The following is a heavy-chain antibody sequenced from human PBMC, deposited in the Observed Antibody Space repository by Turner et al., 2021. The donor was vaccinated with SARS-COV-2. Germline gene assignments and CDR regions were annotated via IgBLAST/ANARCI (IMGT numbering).Heavy chain of an antibody. CDR3: ARESGYKGYFDY. J-gene: IGHJ4*02. CDR1: GVPFSSYS. Sequence: QAQLVESGGGVVQPGRSLRLSCAASGVPFSSYSMHWVRQAPGKGLEWVAVMSPDGTVTYYADSVKGRFTISRDNSKNTLYLQMNSLRTEDTAMYYCARESGYKGYFDYWGQGTLVTVSS. D-gene: IGHD5-18*01. V-gene: IGHV3-30*04. CDR2: MSPDGTVT.